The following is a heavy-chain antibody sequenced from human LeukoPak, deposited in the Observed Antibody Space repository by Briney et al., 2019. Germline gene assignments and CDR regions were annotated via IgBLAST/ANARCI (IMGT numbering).Heavy chain of an antibody. Sequence: PGGSLRLSCAASGFTFSSYGMHWVRQAPGKGLEWVAFIRYDGSNKYYADSVKGRFTISRDNSKNTLYLQMNSLRAEDTAVYYCAKWARDGYNLGLDYWGQGTLVTVSS. CDR3: AKWARDGYNLGLDY. J-gene: IGHJ4*02. V-gene: IGHV3-30*02. CDR2: IRYDGSNK. D-gene: IGHD5-24*01. CDR1: GFTFSSYG.